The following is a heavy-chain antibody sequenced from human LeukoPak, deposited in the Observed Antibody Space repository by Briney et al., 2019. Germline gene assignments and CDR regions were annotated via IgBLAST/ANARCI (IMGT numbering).Heavy chain of an antibody. Sequence: SETLSLTCTVSGGSMISYYWTWVRQTPGKGLEWIGYIFYSGSTNHNPSLKSRVTISVDTSKNQFSLKLTSVTAADTAMYYCARVRTTLGFAFDIWGQGTMVTVSS. CDR2: IFYSGST. J-gene: IGHJ3*02. V-gene: IGHV4-59*12. CDR1: GGSMISYY. CDR3: ARVRTTLGFAFDI. D-gene: IGHD2/OR15-2a*01.